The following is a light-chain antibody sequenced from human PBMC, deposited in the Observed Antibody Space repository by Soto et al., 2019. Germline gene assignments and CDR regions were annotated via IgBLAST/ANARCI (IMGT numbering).Light chain of an antibody. CDR1: SSDVGGYNY. CDR2: EVS. Sequence: QSALTQPASVSGSPEQSITISCTGTSSDVGGYNYVSWYQQHPGKAPKLMIYEVSNRPSGVSNRFSGSKSGNTASLTISGLQAEDEADYCSSYTSSSTLVFGTGTKVTVL. J-gene: IGLJ1*01. CDR3: SSYTSSSTLV. V-gene: IGLV2-14*01.